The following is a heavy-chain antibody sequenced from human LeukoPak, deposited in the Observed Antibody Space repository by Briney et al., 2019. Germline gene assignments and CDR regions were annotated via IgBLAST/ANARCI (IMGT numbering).Heavy chain of an antibody. CDR1: GGSISSGDNY. D-gene: IGHD6-13*01. CDR2: IYYSGST. CDR3: ARGDLYSSSWYN. V-gene: IGHV4-30-4*08. J-gene: IGHJ4*02. Sequence: SQTLSLTCTVSGGSISSGDNYWSWIRQPPGKGLEWIGYIYYSGSTYYNPSLKSRVAISVDTSKNQFSLKMSSMSAADTAVYYCARGDLYSSSWYNWGQGTLVTVSS.